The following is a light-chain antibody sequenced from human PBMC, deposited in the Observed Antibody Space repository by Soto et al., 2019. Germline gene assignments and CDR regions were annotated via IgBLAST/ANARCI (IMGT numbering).Light chain of an antibody. CDR3: QQYGSSLYT. CDR2: GAS. CDR1: QSVSRNS. J-gene: IGKJ2*01. V-gene: IGKV3-20*01. Sequence: EIVLTQSPGTLSLSPGESATPSCRASQSVSRNSLAWYQQKPGQTPRLLIYGASSRATGIPDRFSGSGSGTDFTLTISRLEPEDFAVFYCQQYGSSLYTFGQGTKLEIK.